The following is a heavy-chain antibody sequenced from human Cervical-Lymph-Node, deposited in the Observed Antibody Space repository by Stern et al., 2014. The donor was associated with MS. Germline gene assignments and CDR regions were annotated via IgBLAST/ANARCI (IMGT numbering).Heavy chain of an antibody. CDR1: GGSVRSGSYY. V-gene: IGHV4-61*01. D-gene: IGHD4-17*01. CDR2: IYFSAST. J-gene: IGHJ4*02. CDR3: ARSMATVSPFDY. Sequence: QVQLVESGPGLVKPSETLSLTCTVSGGSVRSGSYYWSWIRQPPGKGLEWIGDIYFSASTNYNPSLKSRVTISVDTSKNQFSLKLSSVTAADTAVYYCARSMATVSPFDYWGQGTLVTVSS.